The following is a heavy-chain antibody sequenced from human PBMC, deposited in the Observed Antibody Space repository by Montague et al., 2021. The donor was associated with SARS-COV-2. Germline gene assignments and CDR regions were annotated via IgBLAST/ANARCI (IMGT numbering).Heavy chain of an antibody. CDR2: IYYSGGI. V-gene: IGHV4-59*11. J-gene: IGHJ5*02. D-gene: IGHD3-10*01. Sequence: SETLSLTCTVSGGSMSDHNWAWIRQPPGKGLEWLANIYYSGGINFYASLKRRVSMSVDTSKNQFYLKLTSVTAADTAVYYCSRAISVRRAVNWFDPWGQGTLVTVSS. CDR3: SRAISVRRAVNWFDP. CDR1: GGSMSDHN.